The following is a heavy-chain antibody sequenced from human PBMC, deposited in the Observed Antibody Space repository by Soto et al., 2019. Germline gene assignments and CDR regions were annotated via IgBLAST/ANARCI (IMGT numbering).Heavy chain of an antibody. CDR3: ARAPASDYDILTGYFRYHWFDP. D-gene: IGHD3-9*01. Sequence: GASVKVSCKASGYTFTGYYMHWVRQAPGQGLEWMGWINPNSGGTNYAQKFQGWVTMTRDTSISTAYMELSRLRSDDTAVYYCARAPASDYDILTGYFRYHWFDPWGQGTLVTVSS. J-gene: IGHJ5*02. CDR2: INPNSGGT. CDR1: GYTFTGYY. V-gene: IGHV1-2*04.